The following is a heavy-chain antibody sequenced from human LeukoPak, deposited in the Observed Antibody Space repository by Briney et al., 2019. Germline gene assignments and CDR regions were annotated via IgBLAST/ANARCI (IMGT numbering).Heavy chain of an antibody. CDR1: GYTFTSYG. V-gene: IGHV1-18*01. CDR2: ISACNGNT. Sequence: ASVKVSCKASGYTFTSYGISWVRQAPGQGLEWMGWISACNGNTNYAQKLQGRVTMTTDTSTSTAYMELRSLRSDDTAVYYCARDLAGRFLEWLLPFDPWGQGTLVTVSS. CDR3: ARDLAGRFLEWLLPFDP. J-gene: IGHJ5*02. D-gene: IGHD3-3*01.